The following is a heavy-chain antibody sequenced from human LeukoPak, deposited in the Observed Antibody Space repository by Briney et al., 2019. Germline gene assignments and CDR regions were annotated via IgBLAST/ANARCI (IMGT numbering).Heavy chain of an antibody. CDR1: GFTFSSYS. CDR3: ARGGLSIMGY. V-gene: IGHV3-48*01. CDR2: ISSSSSTI. D-gene: IGHD2/OR15-2a*01. J-gene: IGHJ4*02. Sequence: GGSLRLSCAASGFTFSSYSMNWVRQAPGKGLEWVSYISSSSSTIYYADSVKGRFTISRDNAKNSLYLQMNSLRAEDTAVYFCARGGLSIMGYWGQGTLVTVSS.